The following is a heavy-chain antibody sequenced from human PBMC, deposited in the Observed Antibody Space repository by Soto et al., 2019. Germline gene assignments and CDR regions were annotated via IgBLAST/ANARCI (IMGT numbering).Heavy chain of an antibody. Sequence: SVKGACKASGGSFSGYSVGWVRQAPGQGLEWMGGSIPIFGTANYAQKFQGRVTLTADQSTSTDYLELCSVRRAATAAYYRERSADVWRPYGSHNWLGPWAQRPPVTVSS. CDR1: GGSFSGYS. D-gene: IGHD3-3*01. V-gene: IGHV1-69*13. CDR3: ERSADVWRPYGSHNWLGP. CDR2: SIPIFGTA. J-gene: IGHJ5*02.